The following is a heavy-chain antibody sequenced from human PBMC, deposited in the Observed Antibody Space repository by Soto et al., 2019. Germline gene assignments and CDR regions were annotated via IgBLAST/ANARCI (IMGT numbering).Heavy chain of an antibody. J-gene: IGHJ4*02. CDR3: ARGLYYYDSSGYPGY. Sequence: GGSLRLSCAASGFSFWDYGMHWVRQAPGKGLEWVAVISYDGSDKYYADSVKGRFTISRDNAKNTLYLQMNSLRAEDTAVYYCARGLYYYDSSGYPGYWGQGTLVTVSS. CDR2: ISYDGSDK. V-gene: IGHV3-30*03. D-gene: IGHD3-22*01. CDR1: GFSFWDYG.